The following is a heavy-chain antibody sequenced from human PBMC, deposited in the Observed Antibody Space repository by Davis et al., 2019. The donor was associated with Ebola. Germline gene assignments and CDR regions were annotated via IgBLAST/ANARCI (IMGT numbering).Heavy chain of an antibody. D-gene: IGHD3-10*01. CDR2: ICHTGST. CDR1: GGSISSGKHY. V-gene: IGHV4-30-4*08. Sequence: PSETLSLTCTVSGGSISSGKHYWSWIRKHPGKGLAWIGFICHTGSTHASPSLESPATISVDTSKTQFSLRLTSVSAADTAVYHCARLKYHSGSGSFPDFWRQGTLVTVSA. CDR3: ARLKYHSGSGSFPDF. J-gene: IGHJ4*02.